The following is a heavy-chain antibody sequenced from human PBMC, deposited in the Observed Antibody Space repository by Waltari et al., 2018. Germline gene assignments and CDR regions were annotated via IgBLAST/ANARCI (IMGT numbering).Heavy chain of an antibody. CDR2: XIPILXLP. J-gene: IGHJ6*02. V-gene: IGHV1-69*02. D-gene: IGHD4-17*01. Sequence: QVXLVXXGDEXKXTGSXVTVSCKASXGTFSSYTVSWVREAPGQGLEWMGRXIPILXLPSYXQKFQGRVTIXADRSTSAAYMELSSLRXEDTAVYYXAXGSXYGDYPYHAMDXWGQGTTVTVSS. CDR3: AXGSXYGDYPYHAMDX. CDR1: XGTFSSYT.